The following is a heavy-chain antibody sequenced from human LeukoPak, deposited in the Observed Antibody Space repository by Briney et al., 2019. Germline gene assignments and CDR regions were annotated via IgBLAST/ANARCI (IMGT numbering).Heavy chain of an antibody. CDR2: IYYSGST. V-gene: IGHV4-59*01. J-gene: IGHJ4*02. CDR1: GGSISSYY. CDR3: AREEPRGDFDY. D-gene: IGHD1-14*01. Sequence: SETLSLTCTVSGGSISSYYWSWIRQPPGKGLEWIGYIYYSGSTNYNPSLKSRVTISVDTSKNQFSLKLSSVTAADTAVYYCAREEPRGDFDYWGQGTLVTVSS.